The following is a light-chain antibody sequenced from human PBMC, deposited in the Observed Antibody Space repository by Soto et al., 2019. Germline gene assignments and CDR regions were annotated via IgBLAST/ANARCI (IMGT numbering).Light chain of an antibody. V-gene: IGLV2-14*03. J-gene: IGLJ2*01. CDR2: DVT. Sequence: QSALNQPASVSGSPGPSITISCTGTSNDIGPYNYVSWYQQHPGKAPRLLIYDVTNRPSGVSDRFSGSKSGRTASLTISGLQAEDEADYYCSSYTSIIAVVFGGGTKLTVL. CDR3: SSYTSIIAVV. CDR1: SNDIGPYNY.